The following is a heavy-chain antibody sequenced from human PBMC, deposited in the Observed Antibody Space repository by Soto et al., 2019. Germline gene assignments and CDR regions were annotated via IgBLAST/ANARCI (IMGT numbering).Heavy chain of an antibody. D-gene: IGHD6-13*01. CDR1: GFTFDDYA. V-gene: IGHV3-9*01. J-gene: IGHJ6*02. Sequence: PGGSLRLSCAASGFTFDDYARHWVRQAPGKGLEWVSGISWNSGSIGYADSVKGRFTISRDNAKNSLYLQMNSLRAEDTALYYCAKDKWQQQLGSHGMDVWGQGTTVTVSS. CDR2: ISWNSGSI. CDR3: AKDKWQQQLGSHGMDV.